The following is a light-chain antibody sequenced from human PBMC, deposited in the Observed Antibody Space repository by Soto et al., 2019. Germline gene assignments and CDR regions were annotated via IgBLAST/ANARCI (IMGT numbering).Light chain of an antibody. J-gene: IGKJ1*01. V-gene: IGKV3-20*01. CDR2: GAS. CDR1: QSVSSSF. Sequence: EIVLTQSPGTLSLSPGERATLSCRASQSVSSSFLACYQQQPGQAPRLLIYGASSRATGIPDRFSGSGSGTDFTLTISRLEPEDFAVYYCQQYGRSPWTVGQGTKVEIK. CDR3: QQYGRSPWT.